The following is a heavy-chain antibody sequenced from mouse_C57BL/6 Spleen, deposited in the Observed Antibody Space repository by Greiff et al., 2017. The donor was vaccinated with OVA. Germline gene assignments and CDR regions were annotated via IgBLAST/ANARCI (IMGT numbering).Heavy chain of an antibody. CDR2: IDPSDSYT. J-gene: IGHJ3*01. D-gene: IGHD1-1*01. CDR3: ARAENYYGRAWFAY. V-gene: IGHV1-50*01. CDR1: GYTFTSYW. Sequence: VQLQQPGAELVKPGASVKLSCKASGYTFTSYWMQWVKQRPGQGLEWIGEIDPSDSYTNYNQKFKGKATLTVDTSSSTAYMQLSSLTSEDSAVYYCARAENYYGRAWFAYWGQGTLVTVSA.